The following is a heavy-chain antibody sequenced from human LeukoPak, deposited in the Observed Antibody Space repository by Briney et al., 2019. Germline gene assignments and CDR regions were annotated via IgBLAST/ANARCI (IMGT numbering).Heavy chain of an antibody. CDR3: ARGDDSGYYDYFDY. J-gene: IGHJ4*02. Sequence: GGSLRLSCAASGFTVDSNYLSWVRQAPGKGLEWVSTIYTGGNTYYAASVKGRFTISRDFSKNTVFLHMNSLKAEDTAMYYCARGDDSGYYDYFDYWGQGALVTVSS. CDR1: GFTVDSNY. D-gene: IGHD3-22*01. CDR2: IYTGGNT. V-gene: IGHV3-53*01.